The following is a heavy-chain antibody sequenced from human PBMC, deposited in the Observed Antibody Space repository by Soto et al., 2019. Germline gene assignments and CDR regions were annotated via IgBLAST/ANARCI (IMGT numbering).Heavy chain of an antibody. Sequence: QVQLVESGGGVVQPGGSLRLSCAASGFIFSAYGMHWVRQAPGKGLGWVAVIWYDGGKKFYADSVKGRFAISRDNSKNTLYLQMNSLGVEDTAVYYCTRDRDGAAGLLMVYWGQGTQVTVSS. J-gene: IGHJ4*02. D-gene: IGHD6-13*01. CDR2: IWYDGGKK. CDR1: GFIFSAYG. CDR3: TRDRDGAAGLLMVY. V-gene: IGHV3-33*01.